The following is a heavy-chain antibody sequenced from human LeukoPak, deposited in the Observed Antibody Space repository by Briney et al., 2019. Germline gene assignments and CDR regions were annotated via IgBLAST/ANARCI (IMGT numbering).Heavy chain of an antibody. D-gene: IGHD3-9*01. CDR2: IYYSGST. CDR1: GGSFSGYY. J-gene: IGHJ4*02. CDR3: ARGYDWLPAYFDY. V-gene: IGHV4-59*01. Sequence: SETLSLTCAVYGGSFSGYYWSWIRQPPGKGLEWIGYIYYSGSTNYNPSLKSRVTISVDTSKNQFSLKLSSVTAADTAVYYCARGYDWLPAYFDYWGQGTLVTVSS.